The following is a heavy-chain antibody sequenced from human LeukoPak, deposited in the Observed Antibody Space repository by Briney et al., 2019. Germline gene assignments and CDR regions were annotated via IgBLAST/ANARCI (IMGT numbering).Heavy chain of an antibody. CDR3: TKGEAANYYYYGMDV. J-gene: IGHJ6*02. CDR1: GFTFDDYA. V-gene: IGHV3-9*01. Sequence: PGGSLRLSCAASGFTFDDYAMHWVRQAPGKGLEWVSGISWNSGSIGYADSVKGRFTISRDNAKNSLYLQMNSLRAEDTALYYCTKGEAANYYYYGMDVWGQGTTVTVSS. D-gene: IGHD2-15*01. CDR2: ISWNSGSI.